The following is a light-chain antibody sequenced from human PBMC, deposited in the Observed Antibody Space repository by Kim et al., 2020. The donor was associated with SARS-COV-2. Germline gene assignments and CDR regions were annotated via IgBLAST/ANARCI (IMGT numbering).Light chain of an antibody. V-gene: IGLV2-14*03. CDR3: SSYTSSSTLYV. J-gene: IGLJ1*01. CDR2: DVS. CDR1: SSDVGGYNY. Sequence: QSITISCTGTSSDVGGYNYVSWYQQHPGKAPKRMIYDVSNRPSGVSKRFSGSKSGNTASLTISGLQAEDEADYYCSSYTSSSTLYVFGTGTKVTVL.